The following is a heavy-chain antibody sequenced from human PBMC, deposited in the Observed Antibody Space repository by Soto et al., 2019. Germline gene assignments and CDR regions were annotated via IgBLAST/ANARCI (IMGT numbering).Heavy chain of an antibody. V-gene: IGHV3-30*03. Sequence: GGSLRLSCAASGFTFSTYGIHWVRQAPGKGLEWVAVISYDGSNKYYADSVKGRFTISRDNAKNSLYLQMNSLRVDDTAVYYCARKNGIDYWGQGILVTVSS. CDR2: ISYDGSNK. CDR3: ARKNGIDY. CDR1: GFTFSTYG. J-gene: IGHJ4*02.